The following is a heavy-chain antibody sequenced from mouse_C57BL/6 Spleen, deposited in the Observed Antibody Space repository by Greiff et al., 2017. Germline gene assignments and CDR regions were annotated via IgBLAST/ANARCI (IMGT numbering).Heavy chain of an antibody. J-gene: IGHJ4*01. CDR1: GYTFTEYT. D-gene: IGHD1-1*01. CDR2: FYPGSGSI. Sequence: QVQLQQPGAELVKPGASVKLSCKASGYTFTEYTIHWVKQRSGQGLEWIGWFYPGSGSIKYNEKFKDKATLTADKSSSTAYMALSRLTSEDSAVXFCARHEASTTVADYAMAYWGQGTSVTVSA. V-gene: IGHV1-62-2*01. CDR3: ARHEASTTVADYAMAY.